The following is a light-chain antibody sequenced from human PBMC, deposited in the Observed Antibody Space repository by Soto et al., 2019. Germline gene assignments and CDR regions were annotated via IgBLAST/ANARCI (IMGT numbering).Light chain of an antibody. V-gene: IGKV3-11*01. Sequence: ETVLTQSPATLSLSPGERATLSCRASQSISSYLAWYQQKPGQAPRLLIYDASNRATGIPARFSGSGSGTDFTLTISSLEPEDFAVYYCQHRFTWHSFGPGTKVDIK. CDR1: QSISSY. J-gene: IGKJ3*01. CDR2: DAS. CDR3: QHRFTWHS.